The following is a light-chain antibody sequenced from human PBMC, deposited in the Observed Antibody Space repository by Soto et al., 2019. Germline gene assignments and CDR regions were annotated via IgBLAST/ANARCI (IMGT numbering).Light chain of an antibody. Sequence: QSVLTQPPSVSGAPGQRVTISCTGSSSNFGSLYGINWYQQLPGTAPKLVIYDNNNRPSGVPDRFSGSKSGTSASLAITGLQAEDEADYYCQSYDASLSAVVFGGGTKLTVL. CDR3: QSYDASLSAVV. J-gene: IGLJ3*02. CDR2: DNN. CDR1: SSNFGSLYG. V-gene: IGLV1-40*01.